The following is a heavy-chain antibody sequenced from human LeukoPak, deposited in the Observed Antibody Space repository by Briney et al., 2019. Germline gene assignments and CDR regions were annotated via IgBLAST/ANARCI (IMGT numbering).Heavy chain of an antibody. CDR1: GGSISSYY. V-gene: IGHV4-4*07. CDR2: IYTSGST. D-gene: IGHD3-10*01. CDR3: ASNRGYGSGSYYPH. J-gene: IGHJ4*02. Sequence: SETLSLTCTVSGGSISSYYWSWIRQPAGKGLEWIGRIYTSGSTNYNPSLKSRVTISVDTSKNQFSPKLSSVTAADTAVYYCASNRGYGSGSYYPHWGQGTLVTVSS.